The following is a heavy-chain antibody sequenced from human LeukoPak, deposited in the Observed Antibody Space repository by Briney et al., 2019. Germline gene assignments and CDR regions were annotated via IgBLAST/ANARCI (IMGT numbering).Heavy chain of an antibody. D-gene: IGHD7-27*01. J-gene: IGHJ4*02. V-gene: IGHV4-4*07. CDR3: VRDGPSWGLL. CDR1: GGSIGTYY. CDR2: IFTTGGA. Sequence: PSETLSLTCTVPGGSIGTYYWSWIRQPAGKGLEWIGRIFTTGGANYNPSLKSRVTMSLDTSKNLFSLKLNSVTAADTAVYYCVRDGPSWGLLWGQGAQVTVSS.